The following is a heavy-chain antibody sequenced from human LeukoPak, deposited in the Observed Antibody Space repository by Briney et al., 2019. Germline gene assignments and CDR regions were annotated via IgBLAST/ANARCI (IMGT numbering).Heavy chain of an antibody. J-gene: IGHJ4*02. CDR2: ISASGGRT. Sequence: PGGSLRLSCAASGFTFNTYAMSWVRQAPRQGLEWVSGISASGGRTDYADSVNGRFTISRDNSKNTMYLHMNSLRAEDTALYYCAKERDTRAFQHVFDYWGQGTLVTVSS. D-gene: IGHD5-18*01. V-gene: IGHV3-23*01. CDR3: AKERDTRAFQHVFDY. CDR1: GFTFNTYA.